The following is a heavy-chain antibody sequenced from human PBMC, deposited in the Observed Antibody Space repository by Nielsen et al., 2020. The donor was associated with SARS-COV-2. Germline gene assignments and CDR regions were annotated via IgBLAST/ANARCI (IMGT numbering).Heavy chain of an antibody. Sequence: WIRQPPGKGLEWVSGISGSGGNTYYADSVKGRFTISRDNSMNTLSLQMNSLRAEDTAVYYCAKFSGDDNGYSSGWYRHYYAMDVWGQGTTVTVSS. V-gene: IGHV3-23*01. D-gene: IGHD6-19*01. CDR3: AKFSGDDNGYSSGWYRHYYAMDV. CDR2: ISGSGGNT. J-gene: IGHJ6*02.